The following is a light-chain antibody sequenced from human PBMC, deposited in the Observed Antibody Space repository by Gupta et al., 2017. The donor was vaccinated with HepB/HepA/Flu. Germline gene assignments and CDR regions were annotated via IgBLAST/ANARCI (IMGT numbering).Light chain of an antibody. CDR2: KAS. CDR1: QSISNW. Sequence: DIQMTQSPSTLSASVGDRVTITCRASQSISNWLDWYQQKAGKAPKLLIYKASRGESGVPSRFSGSGYGTEFTLTSSRRQTDDFANYYGQQDNSQGTFGQGTKVEIK. J-gene: IGKJ1*01. CDR3: QQDNSQGT. V-gene: IGKV1-5*03.